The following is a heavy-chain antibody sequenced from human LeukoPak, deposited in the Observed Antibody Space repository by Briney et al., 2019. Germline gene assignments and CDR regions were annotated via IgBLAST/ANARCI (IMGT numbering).Heavy chain of an antibody. CDR1: GGSISSSSYY. D-gene: IGHD2-21*01. Sequence: SETLSLTCTVSGGSISSSSYYWGWIRQPPGKGLEWIGSIYYSGSTYYNPSLKSRVTISVDTSKNQFSLKLSSVTAADTAVYYCARGYSFDIWGQGTMATVSS. V-gene: IGHV4-39*01. CDR3: ARGYSFDI. CDR2: IYYSGST. J-gene: IGHJ3*02.